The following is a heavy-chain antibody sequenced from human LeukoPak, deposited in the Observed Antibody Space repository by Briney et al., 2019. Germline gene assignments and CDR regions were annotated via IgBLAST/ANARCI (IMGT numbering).Heavy chain of an antibody. Sequence: SVKVSCKASGYTFTGYYMHWVRQAPGQGLEWMGGIIPIFGTANYAQKFQGRVTITADESTSTAYMELSSLRSEDTAVYYCTYYIAVAGIDYWGQGTLVTVSS. D-gene: IGHD6-19*01. V-gene: IGHV1-69*13. CDR2: IIPIFGTA. CDR1: GYTFTGYY. J-gene: IGHJ4*02. CDR3: TYYIAVAGIDY.